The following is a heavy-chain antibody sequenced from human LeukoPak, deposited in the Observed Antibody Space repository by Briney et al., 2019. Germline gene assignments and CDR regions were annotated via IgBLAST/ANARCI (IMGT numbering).Heavy chain of an antibody. D-gene: IGHD2/OR15-2a*01. CDR1: GGSISSYY. J-gene: IGHJ6*03. CDR3: ARQNWDYYYYYMDV. V-gene: IGHV4-4*07. Sequence: SETLSLTCTVSGGSISSYYWSWIRQPAGKGLEWIGRIYTSGSTNYNPSLKGRVTMSVDTSKNQFSLKLSSVTAADTAVYYCARQNWDYYYYYMDVWGKGTTVTVSS. CDR2: IYTSGST.